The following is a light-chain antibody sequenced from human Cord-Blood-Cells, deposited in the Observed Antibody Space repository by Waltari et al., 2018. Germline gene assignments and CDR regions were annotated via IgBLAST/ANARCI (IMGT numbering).Light chain of an antibody. Sequence: ETVLTHTPATLSVSPGDSGTLSCRASQSVSSYLAWYQQKPGQAPRLLIYVASNRATGNPARFSGSGSGTDFTLTISSLEPEDFAVYYCQQRSNWLTFGGGTKVEIK. CDR2: VAS. V-gene: IGKV3-11*01. CDR1: QSVSSY. J-gene: IGKJ4*01. CDR3: QQRSNWLT.